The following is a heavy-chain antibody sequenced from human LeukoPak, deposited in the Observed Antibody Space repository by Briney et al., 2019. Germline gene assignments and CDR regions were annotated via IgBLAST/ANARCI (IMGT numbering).Heavy chain of an antibody. Sequence: GGSLRLSCAASGFTFSSYGMHWVRQAPGKGLEWVAVISYDGSNKYYADSVKGRFTISRDNSKNTLYLQMNSLRAEDTAVYYCAKCGSSSDYYYYYMDVWGKGTTVTVSS. CDR3: AKCGSSSDYYYYYMDV. CDR1: GFTFSSYG. V-gene: IGHV3-30*18. D-gene: IGHD6-6*01. J-gene: IGHJ6*03. CDR2: ISYDGSNK.